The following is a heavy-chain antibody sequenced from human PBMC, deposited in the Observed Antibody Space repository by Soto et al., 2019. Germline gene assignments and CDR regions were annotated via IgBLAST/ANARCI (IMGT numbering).Heavy chain of an antibody. J-gene: IGHJ4*02. D-gene: IGHD4-4*01. Sequence: QVQLQESGPGLVKPSQTLSLTCTVSGDSFNSDDYYWSWIRLAPGKGLEWIGYISYSGTSYSNPSLKSRLTMSIDMSTNQFSLRLTSVTAADTAVYYCARVRVTPIYYFDSWGPGTLVTASS. CDR2: ISYSGTS. CDR3: ARVRVTPIYYFDS. CDR1: GDSFNSDDYY. V-gene: IGHV4-30-4*01.